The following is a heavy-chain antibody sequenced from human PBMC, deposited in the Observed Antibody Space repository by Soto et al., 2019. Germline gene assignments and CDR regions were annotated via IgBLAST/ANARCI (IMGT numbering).Heavy chain of an antibody. CDR1: GFSFGYYP. D-gene: IGHD3-3*01. Sequence: EVQLLESGGGLVEPGGSLRLSCAASGFSFGYYPMGWVRQAPGKGLEWIAHIGASGDRTFYPDSVEGRFTISRDNSKNTLYAELNSRCVEGTAVDRCAQEEWGGGASNYWGQGAGVTVCS. V-gene: IGHV3-23*01. J-gene: IGHJ4*02. CDR3: AQEEWGGGASNY. CDR2: IGASGDRT.